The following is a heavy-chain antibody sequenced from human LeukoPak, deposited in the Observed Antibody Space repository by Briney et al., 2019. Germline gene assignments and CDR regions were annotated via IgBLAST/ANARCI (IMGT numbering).Heavy chain of an antibody. CDR2: IKGDGSEK. D-gene: IGHD6-19*01. V-gene: IGHV3-7*01. CDR1: GFTFNTVW. CDR3: ARLGYASAWSYWYFDL. Sequence: AGGSLRLSCAASGFTFNTVWMTWVRQAPGKGLEWVANIKGDGSEKSYADSVRGLFTISRDNAQNSLFLQMNMLRVEDTAIYYCARLGYASAWSYWYFDLWGRGTLVTVSS. J-gene: IGHJ2*01.